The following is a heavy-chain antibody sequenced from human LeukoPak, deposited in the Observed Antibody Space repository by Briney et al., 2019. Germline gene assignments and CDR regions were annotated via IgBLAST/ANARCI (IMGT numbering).Heavy chain of an antibody. D-gene: IGHD1-26*01. J-gene: IGHJ4*02. Sequence: GGSLRLSCAASGFSFSTYAMHWVRQAPGKGLEYVAAITSNGGSTYYASSVKGRFTISRDNSKNTLYLQMGSLRAEDMAVYYCARVRWSSAFDYWGQGTLATVSS. V-gene: IGHV3-64*01. CDR2: ITSNGGST. CDR1: GFSFSTYA. CDR3: ARVRWSSAFDY.